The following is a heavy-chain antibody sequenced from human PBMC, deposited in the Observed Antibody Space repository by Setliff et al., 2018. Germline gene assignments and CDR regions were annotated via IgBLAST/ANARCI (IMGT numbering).Heavy chain of an antibody. CDR3: AKVKKPLIRGSGFDY. D-gene: IGHD2-8*01. CDR2: VRFDGSYK. CDR1: GFVFGTYG. J-gene: IGHJ4*02. Sequence: GESLKISCAASGFVFGTYGMHWVRQAPGKGLDWVASVRFDGSYKVYADSVKGRFTVSRDNSENTLFLQMTSLRPEDTGIYYCAKVKKPLIRGSGFDYWGRGTLVTVSS. V-gene: IGHV3-30*02.